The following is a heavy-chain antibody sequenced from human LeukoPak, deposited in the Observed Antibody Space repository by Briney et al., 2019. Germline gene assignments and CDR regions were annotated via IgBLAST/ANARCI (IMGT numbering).Heavy chain of an antibody. V-gene: IGHV4-31*03. CDR1: GGSISSGGYY. CDR2: IYYSGST. J-gene: IGHJ4*02. CDR3: ARTPRRRIAARPDSQLPRYFDY. Sequence: SETLSLTCTVSGGSISSGGYYWSWIRQHPGKGLEWIGYIYYSGSTYYNPSLKSRVTISVDTSKNQFSLKLSSVTAADTAVYYCARTPRRRIAARPDSQLPRYFDYWGQGTLVTVSS. D-gene: IGHD6-6*01.